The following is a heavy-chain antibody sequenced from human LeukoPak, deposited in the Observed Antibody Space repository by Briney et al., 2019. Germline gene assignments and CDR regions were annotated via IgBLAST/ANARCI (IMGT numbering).Heavy chain of an antibody. D-gene: IGHD5-18*01. J-gene: IGHJ6*03. CDR3: AKRTGYSYGRYYYYYYMDV. CDR1: GYSISSGYY. V-gene: IGHV3-23*01. CDR2: ISGSGGST. Sequence: PSETLSLTCTVPGYSISSGYYWSWVRQAPGKGLEWVSAISGSGGSTYYADSVKGRFTISRDNSKNTLYLQMNSLRAEDTAVYYCAKRTGYSYGRYYYYYYMDVWGKGTTVTVSS.